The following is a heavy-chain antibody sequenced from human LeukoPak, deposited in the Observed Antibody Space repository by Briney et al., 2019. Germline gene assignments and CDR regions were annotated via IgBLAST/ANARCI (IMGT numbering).Heavy chain of an antibody. CDR2: IYYSGST. CDR1: GGSISSSSYY. V-gene: IGHV4-39*01. D-gene: IGHD6-6*01. J-gene: IGHJ6*03. CDR3: ASYSSSSEIFYYYYYYYMDV. Sequence: PSETLSLTCTASGGSISSSSYYWGWIRQPPGKGLEWIGSIYYSGSTYYNPSLKSRVTISVDTSKNQFSLKLSSVTAADTAVYYCASYSSSSEIFYYYYYYYMDVWGKGTTVTVSS.